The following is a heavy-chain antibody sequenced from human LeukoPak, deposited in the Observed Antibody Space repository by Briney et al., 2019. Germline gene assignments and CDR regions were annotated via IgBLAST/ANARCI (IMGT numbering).Heavy chain of an antibody. V-gene: IGHV3-23*01. Sequence: GGSLRLSCAASGFTFSSYAMSWVRQAPGKGLEWVSAISGSGGSTYYADSVKGRFTISGDNSKNTLYLQMNSLRAEDTAVYYCAKAEGVYYDILTGYSYYFDYWGQGTLVTVSS. D-gene: IGHD3-9*01. J-gene: IGHJ4*02. CDR1: GFTFSSYA. CDR3: AKAEGVYYDILTGYSYYFDY. CDR2: ISGSGGST.